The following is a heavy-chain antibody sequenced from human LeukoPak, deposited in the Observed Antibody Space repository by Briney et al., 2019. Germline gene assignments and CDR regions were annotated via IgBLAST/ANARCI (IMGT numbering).Heavy chain of an antibody. CDR2: INTDGSIT. CDR3: ATDALVGATPEDY. D-gene: IGHD1-26*01. CDR1: GFTFSDYW. J-gene: IGHJ4*02. V-gene: IGHV3-74*01. Sequence: GGSLRLSCAASGFTFSDYWIHWVRQAPGKGLVWVSRINTDGSITNYADSVKGRFSISRDNAKNTLYLQMSSLRAEDTAVYYCATDALVGATPEDYWGQGTLVTVSS.